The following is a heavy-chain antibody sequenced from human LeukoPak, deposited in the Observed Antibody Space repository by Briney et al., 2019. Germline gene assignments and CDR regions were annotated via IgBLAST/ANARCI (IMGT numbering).Heavy chain of an antibody. J-gene: IGHJ4*02. V-gene: IGHV3-48*04. CDR3: AKDLQPDYYGSGSYLDY. D-gene: IGHD3-10*01. CDR2: ISSSGSTI. Sequence: GGSLRLSCAASGFTFSSYSMNWVRQAPGKGLEWVSYISSSGSTIYYADSVKGRFTISRDNAKNSLYLQMNSLRAEDTAVYYCAKDLQPDYYGSGSYLDYWGQGTLVTVSS. CDR1: GFTFSSYS.